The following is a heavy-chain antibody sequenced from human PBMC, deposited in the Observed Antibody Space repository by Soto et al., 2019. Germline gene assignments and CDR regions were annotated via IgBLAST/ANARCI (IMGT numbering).Heavy chain of an antibody. CDR3: AREEATTGYYGMDV. D-gene: IGHD1-26*01. CDR2: INAGNGNT. Sequence: GASVKVSCKASGYTFTSYAMHWVRQAPGQRLEWMGWINAGNGNTKYSQKFQGRVTITRDTSASTAYMELSSLRSEDTAVYYCAREEATTGYYGMDVWGQGTTVTVSS. CDR1: GYTFTSYA. V-gene: IGHV1-3*01. J-gene: IGHJ6*02.